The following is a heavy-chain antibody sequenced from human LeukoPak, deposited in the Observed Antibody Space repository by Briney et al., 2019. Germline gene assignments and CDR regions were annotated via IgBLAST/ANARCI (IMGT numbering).Heavy chain of an antibody. CDR3: ARIYHYAPDY. Sequence: SETLSLTCTVSGRSFSRADEFWPWFRQPPAKGLEWVAYIYYSGSTNYNPSLKSRVAISLDTSKNQFSLRLSSVTAADTAVYYCARIYHYAPDYWGQGTLVTVSS. V-gene: IGHV4-61*08. J-gene: IGHJ4*02. CDR2: IYYSGST. D-gene: IGHD4-17*01. CDR1: GRSFSRADEF.